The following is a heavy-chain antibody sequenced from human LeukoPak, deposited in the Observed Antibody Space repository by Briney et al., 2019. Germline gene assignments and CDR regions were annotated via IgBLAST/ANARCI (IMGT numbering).Heavy chain of an antibody. D-gene: IGHD3-22*01. V-gene: IGHV3-23*01. CDR2: ITISGSGT. J-gene: IGHJ4*02. Sequence: GGSLRLSCAASGFTFNTYAMSWVRQAPGQGLEWVSSITISGSGTYYADSVKGRFTITRDNSKNTLYLQMNSLRAEDTAVYYCARGITMREIPFDYWGQGTLVTVSS. CDR1: GFTFNTYA. CDR3: ARGITMREIPFDY.